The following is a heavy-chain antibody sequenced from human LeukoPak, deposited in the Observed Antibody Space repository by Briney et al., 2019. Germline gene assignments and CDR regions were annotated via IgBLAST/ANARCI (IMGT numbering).Heavy chain of an antibody. CDR1: GFTFSSYG. CDR3: ARASPYDSSGDAFDI. V-gene: IGHV3-30*03. Sequence: GGSLRLSCAASGFTFSSYGMHWVRQAPGKGLEWLAVISYDGSHKDYADSVKGRFTISRDNSKNTLYVQMNSLRAEDTAVYYCARASPYDSSGDAFDIWGQGTMVTVSS. J-gene: IGHJ3*02. CDR2: ISYDGSHK. D-gene: IGHD3-22*01.